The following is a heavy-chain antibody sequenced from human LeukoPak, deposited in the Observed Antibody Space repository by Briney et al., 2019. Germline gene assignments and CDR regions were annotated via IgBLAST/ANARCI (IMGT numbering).Heavy chain of an antibody. D-gene: IGHD3-10*01. V-gene: IGHV1-69*13. Sequence: ASVKVSCKASGGTFSSYAISWVRQAPGQGLEWMGGIIPIFGTANYAQKFQGRVTITADESTSTAYKELSSLRSEDTAVYYCARLLYGSANYFDYWGQGTLVTVSS. J-gene: IGHJ4*02. CDR2: IIPIFGTA. CDR3: ARLLYGSANYFDY. CDR1: GGTFSSYA.